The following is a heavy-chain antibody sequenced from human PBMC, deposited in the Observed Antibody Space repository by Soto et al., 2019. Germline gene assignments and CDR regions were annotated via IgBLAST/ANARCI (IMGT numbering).Heavy chain of an antibody. Sequence: GGSLRLSCAASGFTVSSNYMSWVRQAPGKGLEWVSVIYSGGSTYYADSVKGRFTISRDNSKNTLYLQMNSLRAEDTAVYYCARVAVAGTSEYFQHWGQGTLVTVSS. CDR2: IYSGGST. J-gene: IGHJ1*01. D-gene: IGHD6-19*01. CDR1: GFTVSSNY. CDR3: ARVAVAGTSEYFQH. V-gene: IGHV3-66*01.